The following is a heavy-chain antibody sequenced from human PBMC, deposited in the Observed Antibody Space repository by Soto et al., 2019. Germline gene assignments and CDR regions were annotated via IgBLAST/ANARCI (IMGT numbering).Heavy chain of an antibody. J-gene: IGHJ6*02. V-gene: IGHV4-34*01. CDR3: ARGKVELLSGAASSGYYGMDV. CDR2: INHSGST. D-gene: IGHD1-7*01. Sequence: SETLSLTCAVYGGSFSGYYWSWIRQPPGKGLEWIGEINHSGSTNYNPSLKSRVTISVDTSKNQFSLKLSSVTAADTAVYYCARGKVELLSGAASSGYYGMDVWGQGTTVTVSS. CDR1: GGSFSGYY.